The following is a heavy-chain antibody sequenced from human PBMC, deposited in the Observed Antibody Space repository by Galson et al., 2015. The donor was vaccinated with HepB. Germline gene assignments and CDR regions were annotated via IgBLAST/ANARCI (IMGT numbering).Heavy chain of an antibody. V-gene: IGHV4-30-4*01. CDR2: IYYSGST. Sequence: TLSLTCTVSGGSISSGDYYWSWIRQPPGEGLEWIGYIYYSGSTYYNPSLRSRVTISVDTSKNQFSLKLSSVTAADTAVYYCARVPWFYYGMDVWGQGTTVTVSS. CDR3: ARVPWFYYGMDV. J-gene: IGHJ6*02. CDR1: GGSISSGDYY. D-gene: IGHD3-9*01.